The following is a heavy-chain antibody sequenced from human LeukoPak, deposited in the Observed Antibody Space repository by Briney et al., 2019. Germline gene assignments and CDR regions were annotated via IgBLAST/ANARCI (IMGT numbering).Heavy chain of an antibody. V-gene: IGHV4-39*01. Sequence: SETLSLTCIVSGASISTNTHYWGWVRQPPGKGLEWIASIHHTGTPYYDPSLRSRVTISVDTSKNQFSLQFSSVIAADTAVYYCMRHASGEPPRYWGQGTLVTASS. CDR2: IHHTGTP. D-gene: IGHD7-27*01. J-gene: IGHJ4*02. CDR3: MRHASGEPPRY. CDR1: GASISTNTHY.